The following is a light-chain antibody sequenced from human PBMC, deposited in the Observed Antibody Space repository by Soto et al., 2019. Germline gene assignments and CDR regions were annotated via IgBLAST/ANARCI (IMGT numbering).Light chain of an antibody. CDR2: GAS. CDR3: QQYGSSPAT. CDR1: QSVSSSY. Sequence: EIVLTQSPGTLSLSPGERATLSCSASQSVSSSYLAWYQQKPGQAPRILIYGASSRATGIPDRFSGSGSGTDFTLTISRLEPEDVAVYYCQQYGSSPATFGQGTKVDI. V-gene: IGKV3-20*01. J-gene: IGKJ1*01.